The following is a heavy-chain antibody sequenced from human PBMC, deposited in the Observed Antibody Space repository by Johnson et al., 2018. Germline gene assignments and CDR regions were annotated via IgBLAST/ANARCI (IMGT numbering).Heavy chain of an antibody. CDR3: ARDKGYSYGENYYYGMDV. D-gene: IGHD5-18*01. V-gene: IGHV3-23*03. J-gene: IGHJ6*02. CDR2: IYSGGST. Sequence: EVQLLESGGGLVQPGGSLRLSCAASGFTFSSYAMSWVRQAPGKGLEWVSVIYSGGSTYYADSVKGRFTISRDNAKNSLYLQMNSLRAEDTAVYYCARDKGYSYGENYYYGMDVWGQGTTVTVSS. CDR1: GFTFSSYA.